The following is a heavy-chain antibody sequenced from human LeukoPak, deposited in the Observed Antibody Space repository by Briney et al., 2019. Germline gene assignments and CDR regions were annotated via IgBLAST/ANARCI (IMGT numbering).Heavy chain of an antibody. J-gene: IGHJ6*02. CDR3: AKPLREYQLLYGMDV. D-gene: IGHD2-2*01. Sequence: GGSLRLSCAASGFTFSSYGMDWVCQAPGKGLEWVAVISYDGSNKYYADSVKGRFTISRDNSKNTLYLQMNSLRAEDTAVYYCAKPLREYQLLYGMDVWGQGTTVTVSS. CDR2: ISYDGSNK. CDR1: GFTFSSYG. V-gene: IGHV3-30*18.